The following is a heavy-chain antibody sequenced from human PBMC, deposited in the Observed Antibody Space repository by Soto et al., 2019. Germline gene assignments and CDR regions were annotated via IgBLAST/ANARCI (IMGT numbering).Heavy chain of an antibody. D-gene: IGHD3-10*01. V-gene: IGHV3-33*01. CDR1: GFTFSSHG. CDR3: ARWGDNKGFDY. CDR2: IWYDGTNK. Sequence: QVQLVESGGGVVQPGRSLRLSCGASGFTFSSHGMHWVRQAPGKGLEWVAVIWYDGTNKYYADSVKGRFTISRDNSRNTVSLLMNSLRVEDTAVYYCARWGDNKGFDYWGQGTLVSVIS. J-gene: IGHJ4*02.